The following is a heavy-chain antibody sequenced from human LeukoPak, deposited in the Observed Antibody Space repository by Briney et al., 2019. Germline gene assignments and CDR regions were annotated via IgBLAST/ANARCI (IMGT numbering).Heavy chain of an antibody. CDR1: GGSINSYY. CDR2: ISYSGST. D-gene: IGHD3-22*01. J-gene: IGHJ4*02. CDR3: ARRSDSSGYYFFDY. V-gene: IGHV4-59*08. Sequence: PSETLSLTCTVSGGSINSYYWSWIRQPPGKGLEWIGYISYSGSTDSNPSLKSRVTISLDTSKNQFSLKLSSVTAADTAVYYCARRSDSSGYYFFDYWGQGTLVTVSS.